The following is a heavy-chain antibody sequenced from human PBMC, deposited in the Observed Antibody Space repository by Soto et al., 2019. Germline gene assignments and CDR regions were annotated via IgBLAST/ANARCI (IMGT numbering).Heavy chain of an antibody. D-gene: IGHD3-9*01. Sequence: PPETLYLTCTVSGGSISSGGYYSNWIRQHPGKGLEWIGSIYHTGNTYYNPSLKSRVTISVDTSKTQSSLKLSSVTAADTDVYCCAISIYYKLTGLDSWGQGTLVTVSS. CDR3: AISIYYKLTGLDS. J-gene: IGHJ5*01. CDR2: IYHTGNT. V-gene: IGHV4-31*03. CDR1: GGSISSGGYY.